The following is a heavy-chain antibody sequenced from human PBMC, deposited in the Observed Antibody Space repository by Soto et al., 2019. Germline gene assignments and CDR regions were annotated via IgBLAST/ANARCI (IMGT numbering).Heavy chain of an antibody. V-gene: IGHV4-31*03. CDR1: GGYISSGGNY. Sequence: SETLSLTCSVSGGYISSGGNYWSWIRQHPGKGLEWIGFIYYTGHTKYNAALKSRASISADMSENQFSLTLTSVTAADTAVYYCAREDINESFFDYWGPGTLVTVSS. J-gene: IGHJ4*02. CDR3: AREDINESFFDY. D-gene: IGHD2-8*01. CDR2: IYYTGHT.